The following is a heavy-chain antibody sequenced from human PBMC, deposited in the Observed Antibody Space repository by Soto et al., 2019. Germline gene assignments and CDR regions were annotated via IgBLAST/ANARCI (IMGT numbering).Heavy chain of an antibody. V-gene: IGHV3-23*01. CDR1: GFTFSTFV. J-gene: IGHJ6*02. CDR2: ITGSGKSA. D-gene: IGHD1-26*01. CDR3: AAHLGQNYYTSDV. Sequence: GGSLRLSCAASGFTFSTFVMTWVRQVPGEGLGWVSSITGSGKSAYYADSVKGRVTISRDNSKNTLYLQISSLGVDDTAVYHCAAHLGQNYYTSDVCGQGTTGAV.